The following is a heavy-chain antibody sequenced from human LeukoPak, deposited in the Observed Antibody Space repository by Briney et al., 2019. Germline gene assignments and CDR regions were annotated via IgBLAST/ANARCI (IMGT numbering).Heavy chain of an antibody. CDR3: AKDRSRFFYYYGMDV. D-gene: IGHD3-10*01. CDR2: ISYDGSNK. J-gene: IGHJ6*02. CDR1: GFTFSSYG. V-gene: IGHV3-30*18. Sequence: GGSLRLSCAASGFTFSSYGMHWVRQAPGKGLEWVGVISYDGSNKYYADSVKGRFTISRDNSKNTLYLQMNSLRAEDTAVYYCAKDRSRFFYYYGMDVWGQGTTVTVSS.